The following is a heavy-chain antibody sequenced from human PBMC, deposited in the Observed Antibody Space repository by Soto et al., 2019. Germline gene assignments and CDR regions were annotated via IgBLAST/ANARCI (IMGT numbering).Heavy chain of an antibody. D-gene: IGHD6-13*01. CDR3: ARDVAAAGLDY. J-gene: IGHJ4*02. Sequence: QGRVTITRDTSASTAYMELSSLRSEDTAVYYCARDVAAAGLDYWGQGTLVTVSS. V-gene: IGHV1-3*01.